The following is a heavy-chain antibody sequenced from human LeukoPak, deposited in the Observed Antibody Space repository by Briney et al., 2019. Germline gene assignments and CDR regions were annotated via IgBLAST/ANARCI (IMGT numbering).Heavy chain of an antibody. D-gene: IGHD3-10*01. CDR3: ARGQQGNYGSGSYEFDY. V-gene: IGHV7-4-1*02. Sequence: ASVKVSCKASGYTFTSYAMNWVRQAPGQGLEWMGWINTNTGNPTYAQGFTGRFVFSLDTSVSTAYLQISSLKAEDTAVCYCARGQQGNYGSGSYEFDYWGQGTRVTVSS. J-gene: IGHJ4*02. CDR2: INTNTGNP. CDR1: GYTFTSYA.